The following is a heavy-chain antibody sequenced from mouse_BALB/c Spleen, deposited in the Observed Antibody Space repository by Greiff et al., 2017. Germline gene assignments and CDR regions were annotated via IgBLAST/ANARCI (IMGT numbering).Heavy chain of an antibody. CDR3: ARSPVPYYFDY. Sequence: EVQLVESGGGLVQPGGSRKLSCAASGFTFSSFGMHWVRQAPEKGLEWVAYISSGSSTIYYADTVKGRFTISRDNPKNTLFLQMTSLRSEDTAMYYCARSPVPYYFDYWGQGTTLTVSS. CDR2: ISSGSSTI. J-gene: IGHJ2*01. CDR1: GFTFSSFG. V-gene: IGHV5-17*02.